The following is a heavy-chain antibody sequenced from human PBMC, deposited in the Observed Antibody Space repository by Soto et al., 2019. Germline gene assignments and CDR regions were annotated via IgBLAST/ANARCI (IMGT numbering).Heavy chain of an antibody. CDR2: IYYSGNT. D-gene: IGHD2-15*01. CDR3: AREGGRYCTGGSCQVDY. Sequence: ASETLSFTCPVSGGSISSSSYYWGWIRKPPGKGLEWIGSIYYSGNTYYTPSLKSRVTISVDTSKNQFSLKLSSVTAADTAVYYCAREGGRYCTGGSCQVDYWGQGTLVTVSS. V-gene: IGHV4-39*02. J-gene: IGHJ4*02. CDR1: GGSISSSSYY.